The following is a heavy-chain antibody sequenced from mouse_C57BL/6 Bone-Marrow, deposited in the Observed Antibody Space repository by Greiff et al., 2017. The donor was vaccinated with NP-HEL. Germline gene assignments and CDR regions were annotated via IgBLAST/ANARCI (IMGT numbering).Heavy chain of an antibody. CDR3: ARRYYGNMDYAMDY. CDR2: IYPGSGST. V-gene: IGHV1-55*01. J-gene: IGHJ4*01. Sequence: VQLQQPGAELVKPGASVKMSCKASGYTFTSYWITWVKQRPGQGLEWIGDIYPGSGSTNYNEKFKSKATLTVDTSSSTAYMQLSSLTSEDSAVYYCARRYYGNMDYAMDYWGQGTSVTVSS. CDR1: GYTFTSYW. D-gene: IGHD1-1*01.